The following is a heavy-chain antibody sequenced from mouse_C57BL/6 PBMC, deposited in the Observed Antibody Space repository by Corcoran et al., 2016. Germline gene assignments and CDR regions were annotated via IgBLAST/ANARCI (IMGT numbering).Heavy chain of an antibody. CDR3: ARKIDYYGSSFDY. Sequence: EVQLQQSGPVLVKPGASVKMSCKASGYTFTDYYMNWVKQSHGKSLEWIGVINPYNGGTSYNQKFKGKATLTVDKSSSTAYKELNSLTSEDSAVYYCARKIDYYGSSFDYWGQGTTLTVSS. CDR2: INPYNGGT. J-gene: IGHJ2*01. D-gene: IGHD1-1*01. CDR1: GYTFTDYY. V-gene: IGHV1-19*01.